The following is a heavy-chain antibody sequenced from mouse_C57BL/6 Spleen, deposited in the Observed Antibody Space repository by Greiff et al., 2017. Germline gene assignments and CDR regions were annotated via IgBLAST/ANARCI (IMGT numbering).Heavy chain of an antibody. CDR1: GYTFTSYW. J-gene: IGHJ2*01. CDR3: ARSLDSSGYFDY. V-gene: IGHV1-61*01. D-gene: IGHD3-2*02. Sequence: QVQLQQPGAELVRPGSSVKLSCKASGYTFTSYWMDWVKQRPGQGLEWIGNIYPSDSETHYNQKFKDKATLTVDKSSSTAYMQLSSLTSEDYAVYYCARSLDSSGYFDYWGQGTTLTVSA. CDR2: IYPSDSET.